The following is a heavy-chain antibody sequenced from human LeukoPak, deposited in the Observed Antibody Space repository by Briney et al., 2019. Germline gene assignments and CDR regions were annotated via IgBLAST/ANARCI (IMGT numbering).Heavy chain of an antibody. D-gene: IGHD7-27*01. V-gene: IGHV4-59*08. J-gene: IGHJ3*02. Sequence: SETLSLTCTVSGGSISSYYWSWIRQPPGKGLEWIGYIYYSGSTNYNPSLKSRVTISVDTFKNQFSLKLSSVTAADTAVYYCARLGIGAFDIWGQGTMVTVSS. CDR2: IYYSGST. CDR1: GGSISSYY. CDR3: ARLGIGAFDI.